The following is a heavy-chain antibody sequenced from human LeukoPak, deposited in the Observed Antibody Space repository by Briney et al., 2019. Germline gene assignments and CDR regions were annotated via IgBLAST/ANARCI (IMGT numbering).Heavy chain of an antibody. CDR3: ARGGFYYDSSPVDY. CDR1: GFTFTNYA. V-gene: IGHV3-33*08. J-gene: IGHJ4*02. D-gene: IGHD3-22*01. Sequence: GGSLRLSCAASGFTFTNYAMIWVRQAPGKGLEWVAVIWYDGSNKYYADSVKGRFTISRDNFKNTLYLQMNSLRAEDTAVYYCARGGFYYDSSPVDYWGQGTLVTVSS. CDR2: IWYDGSNK.